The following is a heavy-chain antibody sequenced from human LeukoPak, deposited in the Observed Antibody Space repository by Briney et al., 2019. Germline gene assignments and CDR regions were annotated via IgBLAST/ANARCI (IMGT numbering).Heavy chain of an antibody. Sequence: GGSLRLSCAASGFTFNNYAMTWVRQAPGKGLEWVATINQNGGVKYYVDSVKGRFTISRDNAKTSLFLQMNSLRIDDTAMYYCTRTVNSASDFWGQGTLVTVSS. CDR3: TRTVNSASDF. V-gene: IGHV3-7*03. CDR2: INQNGGVK. J-gene: IGHJ4*02. D-gene: IGHD4-23*01. CDR1: GFTFNNYA.